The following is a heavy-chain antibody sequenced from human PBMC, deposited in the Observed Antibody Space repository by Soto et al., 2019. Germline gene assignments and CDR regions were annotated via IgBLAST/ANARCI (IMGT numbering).Heavy chain of an antibody. CDR3: ARPMKGGDYYSGMDV. J-gene: IGHJ6*02. CDR1: GYSFTSYW. V-gene: IGHV5-51*01. Sequence: PGESLKISCKGPGYSFTSYWIGWVRQMPGKGLEWMGIIYPGDSDTRYSPSFQGQVTISADKSISTAYLQWSSLKASDTAMYYCARPMKGGDYYSGMDVWGQGTTVTVSS. D-gene: IGHD1-26*01. CDR2: IYPGDSDT.